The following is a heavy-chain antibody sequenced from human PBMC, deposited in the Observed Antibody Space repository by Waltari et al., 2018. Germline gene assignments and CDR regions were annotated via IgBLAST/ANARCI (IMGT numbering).Heavy chain of an antibody. CDR2: TYYRSQWRN. V-gene: IGHV6-1*01. Sequence: QVQLQQSGPGLVKPSQTLSLTCAVSGDSLFTTSVACNLLRQSPSRGLEWLGRTYYRSQWRNDYALSVKGRITVNPDTSKNHFSLQLDSVTPDDTAVYYCARGKFTAFDIWGQGTMVTVSS. CDR1: GDSLFTTSVA. CDR3: ARGKFTAFDI. J-gene: IGHJ3*02.